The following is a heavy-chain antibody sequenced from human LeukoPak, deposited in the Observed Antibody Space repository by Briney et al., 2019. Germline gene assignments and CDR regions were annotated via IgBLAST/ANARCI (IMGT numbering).Heavy chain of an antibody. CDR2: ISSSGSTI. CDR3: ARMLWFGESEFDY. Sequence: GGSLRLSCAASGFTFSSYEMNWVRQAQGKGLEWVSYISSSGSTIYYADSVKGRFTISRDNAKNSLYLQMNSLRAEDTAVYYCARMLWFGESEFDYWGQGTLVTVSS. J-gene: IGHJ4*02. CDR1: GFTFSSYE. V-gene: IGHV3-48*03. D-gene: IGHD3-10*01.